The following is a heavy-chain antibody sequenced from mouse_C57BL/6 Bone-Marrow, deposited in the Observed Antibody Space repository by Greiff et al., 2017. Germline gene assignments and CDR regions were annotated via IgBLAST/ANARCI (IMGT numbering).Heavy chain of an antibody. CDR3: AREGNYYSNYDY. J-gene: IGHJ2*01. CDR1: GYSITSGYY. V-gene: IGHV3-6*01. Sequence: EVKVEESGPGLVKPSQSLSLTCSVTGYSITSGYYWNWIRQFPGNKLEWMGYISYDGSNNYNPSLKNRISITRDTSKNQFFLKLNSVTTEDTATYYCAREGNYYSNYDYWGQGTTLTVSS. D-gene: IGHD2-5*01. CDR2: ISYDGSN.